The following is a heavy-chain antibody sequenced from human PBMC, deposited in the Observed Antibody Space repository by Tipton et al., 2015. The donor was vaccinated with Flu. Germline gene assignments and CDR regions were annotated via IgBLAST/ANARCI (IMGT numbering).Heavy chain of an antibody. V-gene: IGHV4-34*01. D-gene: IGHD3-22*01. CDR2: INHSGGS. J-gene: IGHJ4*02. Sequence: LRLSCAVYGGSLSGYYLSWIRQPPGKGLEWIGEINHSGGSNYNPSLSSRVTISVDTSRKHISLQLRSVTAADTAVYYCARGTYYSDSHGYSRRVVLDSWGQGTLVTVSS. CDR3: ARGTYYSDSHGYSRRVVLDS. CDR1: GGSLSGYY.